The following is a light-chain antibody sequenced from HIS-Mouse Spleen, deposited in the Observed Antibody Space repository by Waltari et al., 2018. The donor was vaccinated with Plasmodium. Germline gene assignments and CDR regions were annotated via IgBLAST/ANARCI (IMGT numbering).Light chain of an antibody. CDR1: SSTAGSYHL. CDR3: CSYAGSSTFVV. CDR2: EGS. J-gene: IGLJ2*01. Sequence: QSALTQPASVSGSPGHSITISGTGPSSTAGSYHLVSWYQQHPGNTPKLMIYEGSKRPSGVSNRFSGSKSGNTASLTISGLQAEDEADYYCCSYAGSSTFVVFGGGTKLTVL. V-gene: IGLV2-23*03.